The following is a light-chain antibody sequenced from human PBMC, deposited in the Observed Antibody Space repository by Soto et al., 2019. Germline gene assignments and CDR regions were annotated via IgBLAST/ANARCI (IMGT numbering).Light chain of an antibody. CDR3: SSYTSSSTRV. V-gene: IGLV2-14*01. CDR2: EVS. CDR1: SSDVGGYNY. J-gene: IGLJ3*02. Sequence: QSALTQPASVSVSPGQSITISCTGTSSDVGGYNYVSWYQQHPGKAPKLMIYEVSNRPSGVSHRFSGSKSGNTASLTISVLQAEDEADYSCSSYTSSSTRVFGGGTQLTVL.